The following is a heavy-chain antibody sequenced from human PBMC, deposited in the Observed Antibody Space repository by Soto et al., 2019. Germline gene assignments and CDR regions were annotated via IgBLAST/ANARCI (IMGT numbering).Heavy chain of an antibody. D-gene: IGHD2-2*01. V-gene: IGHV3-23*01. CDR1: KLTLSTYG. CDR2: ITVSVGTT. Sequence: GSLRLSCAASKLTLSTYGMNWVRQDPGKGLEWVSGITVSVGTTYYADSVKGRFTISRDNSKNTLYLQINSLRDEDTAVYYWGRDRACSSPACYLVGFYYYRTEVWGHGTPV. CDR3: GRDRACSSPACYLVGFYYYRTEV. J-gene: IGHJ4*01.